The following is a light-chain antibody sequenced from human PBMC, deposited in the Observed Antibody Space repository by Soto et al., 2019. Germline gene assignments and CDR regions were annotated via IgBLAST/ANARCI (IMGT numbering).Light chain of an antibody. J-gene: IGKJ1*01. CDR3: MQALQTPWT. Sequence: DIVMTQSPLSLPVTPGEPASISCRSSQSLLHSNGYNYLDWYLQKPGQSPQLLIYLGSNRSSGVPDRFSGSGSGTDFTLNISGVEAEDVGVYYCMQALQTPWTFGQGTKVDIK. V-gene: IGKV2-28*01. CDR1: QSLLHSNGYNY. CDR2: LGS.